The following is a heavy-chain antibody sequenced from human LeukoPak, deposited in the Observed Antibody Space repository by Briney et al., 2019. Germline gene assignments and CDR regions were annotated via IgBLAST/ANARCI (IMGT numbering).Heavy chain of an antibody. CDR1: GFSLSTPEMC. J-gene: IGHJ4*02. V-gene: IGHV2-70*17. CDR2: IDWDDDK. D-gene: IGHD2-15*01. Sequence: ESGPTLVNPTPPLTLTCTFSGFSLSTPEMCVTWIRQPPGKALEWLARIDWDDDKFYSPSLRTRLTISKDTPKNQVVLRMTNMDPVDTGTYYCARMTPDSPSFDYWGQGALITVSA. CDR3: ARMTPDSPSFDY.